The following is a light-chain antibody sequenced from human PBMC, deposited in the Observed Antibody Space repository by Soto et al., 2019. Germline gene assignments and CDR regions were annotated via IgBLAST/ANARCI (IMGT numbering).Light chain of an antibody. Sequence: DIQVTQSPSSLSASLGDRVTITCRAGQGIGVYLAWFQQKPGKVPKLLIYAASALQSGVPSRFSGSGSGTDFTLTISSLQPEAIATYYCQKYNSAPLTFGGGTRVEIK. CDR2: AAS. CDR3: QKYNSAPLT. V-gene: IGKV1-27*01. J-gene: IGKJ4*01. CDR1: QGIGVY.